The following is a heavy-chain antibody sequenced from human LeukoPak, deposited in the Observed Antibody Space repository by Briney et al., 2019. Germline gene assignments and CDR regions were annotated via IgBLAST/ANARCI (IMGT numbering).Heavy chain of an antibody. Sequence: SVKVSCKASGGTFSSYAISWVRQAPGQGLEWMGGIIPIFGTANYAQNFQGRGTITTDECTSTAYMELSSLRSEDTAVYYCARTDYHGSGWYGDFDYWGQGTLVTVSS. D-gene: IGHD6-19*01. CDR2: IIPIFGTA. V-gene: IGHV1-69*05. CDR1: GGTFSSYA. CDR3: ARTDYHGSGWYGDFDY. J-gene: IGHJ4*02.